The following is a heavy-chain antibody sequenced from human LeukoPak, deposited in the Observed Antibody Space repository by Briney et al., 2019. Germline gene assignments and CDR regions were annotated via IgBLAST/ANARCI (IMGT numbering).Heavy chain of an antibody. CDR3: ARVRGYCSSTNCYYAFDI. CDR1: VYTFTFYY. J-gene: IGHJ3*02. Sequence: ASVNVSCTGSVYTFTFYYTHWVRQAPGQGQEWMGWTNPISGGTNYAQKFQGRVTMTRDTSISTAYMELSRLRSDDTAVYYCARVRGYCSSTNCYYAFDIWGQGTMVTVSS. D-gene: IGHD2-2*01. V-gene: IGHV1-2*02. CDR2: TNPISGGT.